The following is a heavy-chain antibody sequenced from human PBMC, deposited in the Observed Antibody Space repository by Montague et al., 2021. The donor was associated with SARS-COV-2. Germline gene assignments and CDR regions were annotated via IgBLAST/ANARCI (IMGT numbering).Heavy chain of an antibody. V-gene: IGHV2-5*02. J-gene: IGHJ4*02. CDR1: GFSLSTSGVG. CDR2: NYWXXXN. Sequence: PALVKPTQTLTLTGTFSGFSLSTSGVGVGWIRQPPGKALEWLALNYWXXXNRSSPSLKSRLTITKDTSKHPVVLTMTNMDPVDTATYYCAHRQSRQWLAGGYFDYWGQGTLVTVSS. D-gene: IGHD6-19*01. CDR3: AHRQSRQWLAGGYFDY.